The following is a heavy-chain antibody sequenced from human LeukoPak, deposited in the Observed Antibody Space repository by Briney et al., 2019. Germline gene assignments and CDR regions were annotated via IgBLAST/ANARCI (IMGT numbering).Heavy chain of an antibody. CDR1: GFTFSTYG. Sequence: GGSLRLSCAASGFTFSTYGMHWVRQAPGKGLEWVAVISYDGSNKYYADSVKGRFTISRDNSKNTLYLQMNSLRAEDTAVYYCAKSGLNRFDYWGQGTLVTVSS. CDR3: AKSGLNRFDY. V-gene: IGHV3-30*18. D-gene: IGHD2-15*01. J-gene: IGHJ4*02. CDR2: ISYDGSNK.